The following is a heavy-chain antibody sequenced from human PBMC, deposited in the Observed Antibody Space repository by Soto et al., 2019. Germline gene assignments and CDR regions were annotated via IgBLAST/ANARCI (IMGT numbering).Heavy chain of an antibody. CDR3: ARGLLQYYDFWSGYYPAGDYYYGMDV. D-gene: IGHD3-3*01. J-gene: IGHJ6*02. V-gene: IGHV3-11*06. Sequence: QVQLVESGGGLVKPGGSLRLSCAASGFTFSDYYMSWIRQAPGKGLEWVSYISSSSSYTNYADSVKGRFTISRDNAKNSLYLQMNSLRAEDTAVYYCARGLLQYYDFWSGYYPAGDYYYGMDVWGQGTTVTVSS. CDR1: GFTFSDYY. CDR2: ISSSSSYT.